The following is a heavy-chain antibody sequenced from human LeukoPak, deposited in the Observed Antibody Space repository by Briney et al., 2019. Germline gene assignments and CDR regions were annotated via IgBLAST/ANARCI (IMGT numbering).Heavy chain of an antibody. V-gene: IGHV5-51*01. CDR3: ASQYSSSWGGLNY. CDR1: AYSFTSYW. Sequence: GESLKISCKGSAYSFTSYWIGWVRQMPAKSLEWMGIIYPGDSDTRYSPSFQGKVTISADKSISTAYLQWSSLKASDTAMYYCASQYSSSWGGLNYWGQGTLVTVSS. CDR2: IYPGDSDT. J-gene: IGHJ4*02. D-gene: IGHD6-13*01.